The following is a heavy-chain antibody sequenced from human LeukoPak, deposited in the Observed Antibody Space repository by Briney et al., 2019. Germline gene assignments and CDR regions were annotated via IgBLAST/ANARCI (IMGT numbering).Heavy chain of an antibody. CDR1: GFTFDDYG. CDR2: INWNGGST. D-gene: IGHD2-2*01. J-gene: IGHJ6*02. Sequence: GGSLRLSCTASGFTFDDYGMSWVRQAPGKGLGWVSGINWNGGSTGYADSVKGRFTISRDNAKNSLYLQMNSLRAEDTALYHCARRQYCSSTSCYVGKNYYGMDVWGQGTTVTVSS. CDR3: ARRQYCSSTSCYVGKNYYGMDV. V-gene: IGHV3-20*01.